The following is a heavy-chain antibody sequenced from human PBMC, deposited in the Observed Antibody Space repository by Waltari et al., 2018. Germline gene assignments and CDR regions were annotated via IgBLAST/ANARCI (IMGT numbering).Heavy chain of an antibody. J-gene: IGHJ4*02. D-gene: IGHD6-19*01. CDR1: GGSIRSYY. Sequence: QVQLQESGPGLVKPSETLSLTCTVSGGSIRSYYWSWIRQPAGKGLEWIGRIYTSGSTNYNPSLKSRVTMSVDTSKNQFSLKLSSVTAADTAVYYCARLNSIAVAGTRYFDYWGQGTLVTVSS. V-gene: IGHV4-4*07. CDR2: IYTSGST. CDR3: ARLNSIAVAGTRYFDY.